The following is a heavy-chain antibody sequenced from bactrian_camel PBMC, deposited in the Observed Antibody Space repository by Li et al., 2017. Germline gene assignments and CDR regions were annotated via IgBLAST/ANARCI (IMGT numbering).Heavy chain of an antibody. CDR2: ISSGGDKL. D-gene: IGHD5*01. CDR1: GFTFSSYW. V-gene: IGHV3S1*01. J-gene: IGHJ4*01. Sequence: QVQLVESGGGLVQPGGSLRLSCAASGFTFSSYWMYWVRQAPGKGLEWVASISSGGDKLFYADSVKGRFTISRDNEKSTLYLQMKNLKTEDTGVYYFAGGVGWNYWAQGTQVTVSS. CDR3: AGGVGWNY.